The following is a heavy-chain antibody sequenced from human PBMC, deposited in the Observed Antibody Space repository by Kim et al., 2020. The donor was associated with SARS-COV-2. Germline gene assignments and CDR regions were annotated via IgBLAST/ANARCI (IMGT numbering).Heavy chain of an antibody. CDR2: INPSGGST. CDR3: ARDGSRIVGAPDLGY. V-gene: IGHV1-46*01. CDR1: GYTFTSYY. D-gene: IGHD1-26*01. J-gene: IGHJ4*02. Sequence: ASVKVSCKASGYTFTSYYMHWVRQAPGQGLEWMGIINPSGGSTSYAQKFQGRVTMTRDTSTSTVYMELSSLRSEDTAVYYCARDGSRIVGAPDLGYWGQGTLVTVSS.